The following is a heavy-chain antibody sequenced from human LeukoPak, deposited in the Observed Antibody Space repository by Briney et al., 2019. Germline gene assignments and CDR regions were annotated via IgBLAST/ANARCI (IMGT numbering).Heavy chain of an antibody. CDR1: GYTFTSYY. CDR3: ARGFSPKGAPDVFDI. D-gene: IGHD1-26*01. J-gene: IGHJ3*02. V-gene: IGHV1-46*01. CDR2: INPSGGST. Sequence: ASVKVSCKASGYTFTSYYMHWVRQAPGQGLEWMGIINPSGGSTSYAQKFQGRVTMTRDTSTSTVYMELSSLRSEDTAVYYCARGFSPKGAPDVFDIWGQGTMVTVSS.